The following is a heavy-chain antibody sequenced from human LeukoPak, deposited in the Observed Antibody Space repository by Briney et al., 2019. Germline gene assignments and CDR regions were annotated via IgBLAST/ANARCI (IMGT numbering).Heavy chain of an antibody. J-gene: IGHJ5*02. V-gene: IGHV3-48*04. CDR1: GFTFSSYS. CDR2: ISSSSSTI. D-gene: IGHD2-2*01. CDR3: ASSCSSTSCYYNWFDP. Sequence: GGSLRLSCAASGFTFSSYSMNWVRQAPGKGLEWVSYISSSSSTIYYADSVKGRFTISRDNAKNSLYLQMNSLRAEDTAVYYCASSCSSTSCYYNWFDPWGQGTLVTVSS.